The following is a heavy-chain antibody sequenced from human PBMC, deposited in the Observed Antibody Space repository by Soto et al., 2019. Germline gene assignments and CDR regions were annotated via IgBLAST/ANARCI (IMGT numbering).Heavy chain of an antibody. D-gene: IGHD3-3*01. CDR3: ARSPKTLWSGYYMESWFDP. CDR2: IYPGDSAT. V-gene: IGHV5-51*01. CDR1: GYTFTSYW. J-gene: IGHJ5*02. Sequence: GESLKISCKGSGYTFTSYWIAWVRQMPGKGLEWMGIIYPGDSATRYSPTFQGQVTISADKSIATAYLQWSGLKASDTAMYYCARSPKTLWSGYYMESWFDPWGQGTLVTVSS.